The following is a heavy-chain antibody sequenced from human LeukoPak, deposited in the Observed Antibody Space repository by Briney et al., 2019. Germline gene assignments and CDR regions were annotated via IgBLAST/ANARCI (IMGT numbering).Heavy chain of an antibody. CDR3: ARVVVAAFDY. Sequence: PSETLSLTCAVYGGSFSGYYWSWIRQPPGKGLEWIGEINHSGSTNYNPSLKSRVTISVDTSKNQFSLKLNSVTAADTAVYYCARVVVAAFDYWGQGTLVTVSS. D-gene: IGHD2-15*01. V-gene: IGHV4-34*01. J-gene: IGHJ4*02. CDR2: INHSGST. CDR1: GGSFSGYY.